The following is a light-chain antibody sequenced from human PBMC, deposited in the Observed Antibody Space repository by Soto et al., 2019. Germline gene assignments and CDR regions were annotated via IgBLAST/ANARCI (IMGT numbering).Light chain of an antibody. CDR3: AFYVGTGTVV. V-gene: IGLV8-61*01. CDR1: SGSVLTSYY. CDR2: STN. J-gene: IGLJ2*01. Sequence: QTVVSQEPSFSVSPGGTVTLTCGLTSGSVLTSYYPTWYQQTPGQAPRTLIYSTNIRSSGVPDRFSGSILGNKAALTITGAQADDESDYYFAFYVGTGTVVFGGGTQLTVL.